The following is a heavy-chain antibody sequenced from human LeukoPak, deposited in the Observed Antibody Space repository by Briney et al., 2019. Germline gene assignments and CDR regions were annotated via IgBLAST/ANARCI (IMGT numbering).Heavy chain of an antibody. J-gene: IGHJ4*02. V-gene: IGHV1-69*01. CDR2: IIPIFGTA. Sequence: SVKVSCKASGGTFSSYAISWVRQAPGQGLEWMGGIIPIFGTANYAQKFQGRVTITADESTSTAYMELSSLRSEDTAVYYCAAVSTVVSGFDYWGQGTLVTVSS. CDR1: GGTFSSYA. CDR3: AAVSTVVSGFDY. D-gene: IGHD4-23*01.